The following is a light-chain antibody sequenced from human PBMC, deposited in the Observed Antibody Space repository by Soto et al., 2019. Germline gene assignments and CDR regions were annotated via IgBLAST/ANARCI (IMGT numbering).Light chain of an antibody. J-gene: IGKJ2*01. CDR2: GAS. V-gene: IGKV3-20*01. Sequence: EVVLTQSPGTLSLSPGERATLSCRASQSVSNNWLAWYQQKPGQAPRLLIYGASSRPGGIPDKFSGSGSGTDFTLTINRLEPEDLAVYYCQQYGSSPYTFGQGTKVEI. CDR3: QQYGSSPYT. CDR1: QSVSNNW.